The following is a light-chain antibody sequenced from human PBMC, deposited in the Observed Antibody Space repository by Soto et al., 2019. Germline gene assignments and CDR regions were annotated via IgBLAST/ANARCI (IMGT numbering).Light chain of an antibody. J-gene: IGLJ3*02. CDR3: SSYGGSNNLV. Sequence: QSALTQPPSASGSPGQSVTISCTGTSSDVGGYNYVSWYQQHPGKAPKLMIYEVSKRPSGVPDRFSGSKSGNTASLAVSGLPAEDEADYYCSSYGGSNNLVFGGGTKLTVL. CDR2: EVS. V-gene: IGLV2-8*01. CDR1: SSDVGGYNY.